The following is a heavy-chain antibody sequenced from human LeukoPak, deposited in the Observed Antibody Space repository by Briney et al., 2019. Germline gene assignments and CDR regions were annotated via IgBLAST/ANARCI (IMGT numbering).Heavy chain of an antibody. CDR1: GYTFTSYG. CDR3: ASYSGDDLAGFYYFDY. D-gene: IGHD5-12*01. V-gene: IGHV1-18*01. J-gene: IGHJ4*02. Sequence: ASVKVSCKASGYTFTSYGISWVRQAPGQGLEWMGWISAYNGNTNYAQKLQGRVTMTTDTSTSTAYMELSSLRSEDTAVYYCASYSGDDLAGFYYFDYWGQGTLVTVSS. CDR2: ISAYNGNT.